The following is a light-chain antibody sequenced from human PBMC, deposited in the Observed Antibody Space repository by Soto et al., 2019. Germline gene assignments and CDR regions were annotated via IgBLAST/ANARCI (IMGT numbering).Light chain of an antibody. CDR3: AAWDDSLSGYV. Sequence: QSVLTQPASVSGSPGQSITISCTGTSSDVGGYNYVSWYQQHPGKAPKLMICEVSNRPSGVPDRFSGSKSGTSASLAISGLRSEDEADYYCAAWDDSLSGYVFGTGTKLTVL. V-gene: IGLV2-14*01. CDR2: EVS. CDR1: SSDVGGYNY. J-gene: IGLJ1*01.